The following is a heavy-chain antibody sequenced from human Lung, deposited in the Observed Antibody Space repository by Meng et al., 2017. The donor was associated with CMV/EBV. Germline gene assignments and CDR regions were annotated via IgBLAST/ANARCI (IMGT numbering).Heavy chain of an antibody. J-gene: IGHJ4*02. CDR1: GYPFTSYA. V-gene: IGHV7-4-1*02. CDR3: ARDSPLDGYSLLDY. D-gene: IGHD5-18*01. CDR2: IDPNTGNP. Sequence: QVQLVQSGSGLKRPGASVKVSCRPSGYPFTSYAINWVRKAPGQGPDWMGWIDPNTGNPTYDQGFTGRFVFSLDTSVSTAYLQINSLRADDTAVYYCARDSPLDGYSLLDYWGQGTLVTVSS.